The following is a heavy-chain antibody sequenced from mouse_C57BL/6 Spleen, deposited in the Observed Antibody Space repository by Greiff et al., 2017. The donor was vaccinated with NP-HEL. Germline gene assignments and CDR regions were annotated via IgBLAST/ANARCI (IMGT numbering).Heavy chain of an antibody. V-gene: IGHV1-52*01. CDR1: GYTFTSYW. Sequence: QVQLQQPGAELVRPGSSVKLSCKASGYTFTSYWMHWVKQRPIQGLEWIGNIDPSDSETHYNQKFKDKATLTVDKSSSTAYMQLSSLTSEDSAVYDCARIGGYYGSSYGAMDYWGQGTSVTVSS. CDR2: IDPSDSET. J-gene: IGHJ4*01. D-gene: IGHD1-1*01. CDR3: ARIGGYYGSSYGAMDY.